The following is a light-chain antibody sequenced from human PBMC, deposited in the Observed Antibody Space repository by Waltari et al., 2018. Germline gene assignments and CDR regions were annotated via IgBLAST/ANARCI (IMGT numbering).Light chain of an antibody. CDR3: HQYGSSPNT. V-gene: IGKV3-20*01. CDR2: AAS. CDR1: QRVSSNY. J-gene: IGKJ2*01. Sequence: EIVLTQSPGTLSLSPGERATLSCRASQRVSSNYLAWYQQKPAQAPRLPIYAASRRATGIPDRVSGCGSGTDFTLTISRLEPEDFAVYYCHQYGSSPNTFGQGTKLDIK.